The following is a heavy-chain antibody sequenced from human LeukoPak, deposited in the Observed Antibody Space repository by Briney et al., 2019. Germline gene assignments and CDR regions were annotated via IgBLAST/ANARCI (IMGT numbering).Heavy chain of an antibody. CDR3: ARIKGGFGSGWYGYYYYYMDV. V-gene: IGHV5-51*01. D-gene: IGHD6-19*01. Sequence: GESLKISCKGSGYSFTNYRIGWVRQMPGKGLEWMGIIYPGDSETRYSPSFQGQVTISADKSISTAYLQWSSLKASDTAMYYCARIKGGFGSGWYGYYYYYMDVWGKGTTVTVSS. J-gene: IGHJ6*03. CDR2: IYPGDSET. CDR1: GYSFTNYR.